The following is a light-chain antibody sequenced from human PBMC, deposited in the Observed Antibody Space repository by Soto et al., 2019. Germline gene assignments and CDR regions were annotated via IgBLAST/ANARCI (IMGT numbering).Light chain of an antibody. J-gene: IGKJ5*01. CDR3: LHQNNYPIT. CDR1: LGIRSD. CDR2: GAS. V-gene: IGKV1-17*01. Sequence: DIPMTQSPSSLSASVGDRVTITCRASLGIRSDLNWYQQKPGKAPKRLIYGASSLQSGVPSRFSGSGSGTEFTLTISSLQPEDFATYYCLHQNNYPITFGQGTRLEMK.